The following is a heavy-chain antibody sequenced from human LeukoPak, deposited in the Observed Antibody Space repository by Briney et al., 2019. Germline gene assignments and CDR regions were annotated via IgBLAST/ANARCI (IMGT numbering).Heavy chain of an antibody. D-gene: IGHD3-10*01. CDR1: GFTFSSYG. V-gene: IGHV3-33*01. CDR2: IWYDGSNK. Sequence: PGRSLRLSCAASGFTFSSYGMHWVRQAPGKGLEWVAVIWYDGSNKYYADSVKGRFTLSRDNSKNTLYLQMNSLRAGDTAVYYCARVETMVRGVIKGHYYYYYGTDV. CDR3: ARVETMVRGVIKGHYYYYYGTDV. J-gene: IGHJ6*01.